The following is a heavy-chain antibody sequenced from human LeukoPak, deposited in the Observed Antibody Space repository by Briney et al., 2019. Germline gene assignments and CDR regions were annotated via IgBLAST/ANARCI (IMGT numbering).Heavy chain of an antibody. CDR1: GFTFSIYW. CDR3: ASPEIVVVPAAPFQH. J-gene: IGHJ1*01. D-gene: IGHD2-2*01. CDR2: IKEDGSDK. Sequence: GGSLRLSCAASGFTFSIYWINWVRQAPGKRLDWVANIKEDGSDKYYVDSVKGRFTISRDNAKNSVYLQMNSLRAEDTAVYYCASPEIVVVPAAPFQHWGQGTLVTVSS. V-gene: IGHV3-7*03.